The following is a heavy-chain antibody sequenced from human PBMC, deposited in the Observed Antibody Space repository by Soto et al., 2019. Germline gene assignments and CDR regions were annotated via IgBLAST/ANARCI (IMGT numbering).Heavy chain of an antibody. CDR3: AKGPEIGYCSGGSCYAPRY. CDR2: IYYSGST. J-gene: IGHJ4*02. CDR1: GGSISSGGYY. V-gene: IGHV4-31*03. D-gene: IGHD2-15*01. Sequence: PSETLSLTCTVSGGSISSGGYYWSWIRQHPGKGLEWIGYIYYSGSTYYNPSLKSRVTISVDTSKNQFSLKLSSVTAADTAVYYCAKGPEIGYCSGGSCYAPRYWGQGTLVTVS.